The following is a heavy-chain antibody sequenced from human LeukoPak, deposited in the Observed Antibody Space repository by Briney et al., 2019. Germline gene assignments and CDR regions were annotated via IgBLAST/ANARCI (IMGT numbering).Heavy chain of an antibody. Sequence: GGSLRLSCSPSGFTFTTYWMSWVRQAPGKGLEWVANIKQDGSGKYYVDSVKGRFTISRDNAKNSLYLQMNSLTAEDTAVYYCARDPDQIVGANFDYWGQGTLVTVSS. J-gene: IGHJ4*02. CDR1: GFTFTTYW. CDR2: IKQDGSGK. D-gene: IGHD1-26*01. CDR3: ARDPDQIVGANFDY. V-gene: IGHV3-7*01.